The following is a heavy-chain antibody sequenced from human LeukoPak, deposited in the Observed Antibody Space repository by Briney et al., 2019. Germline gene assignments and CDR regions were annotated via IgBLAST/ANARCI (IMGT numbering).Heavy chain of an antibody. CDR1: AYTFTSYD. CDR3: AKSDYYYDSSGYYY. Sequence: ASVKVSCKASAYTFTSYDINWVRQATGQGLEWMGWMNPNSGNTGYAQKFQGRVTMTRNTSISTAYMELRSLRSDDTAVYYCAKSDYYYDSSGYYYWGQGTLVTVSS. J-gene: IGHJ4*02. V-gene: IGHV1-8*01. CDR2: MNPNSGNT. D-gene: IGHD3-22*01.